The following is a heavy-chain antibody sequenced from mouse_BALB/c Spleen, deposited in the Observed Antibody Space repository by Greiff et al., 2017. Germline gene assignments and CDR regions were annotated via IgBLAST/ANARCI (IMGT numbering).Heavy chain of an antibody. J-gene: IGHJ4*01. CDR2: IDPANGNT. D-gene: IGHD2-3*01. V-gene: IGHV14-3*02. CDR3: AHDGYDYYAMDY. CDR1: GFNIKDTY. Sequence: VQLQQSGAELVKPGASVKLSCTASGFNIKDTYMHWVKQRPEQGLEWIGRIDPANGNTKYDSKFQGKVTITADTSSNTAYLQLSSLTSEDTAVYYCAHDGYDYYAMDYWGQGTSVTVSS.